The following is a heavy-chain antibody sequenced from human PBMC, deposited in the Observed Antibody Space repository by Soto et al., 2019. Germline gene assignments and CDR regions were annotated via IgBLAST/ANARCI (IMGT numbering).Heavy chain of an antibody. V-gene: IGHV3-48*02. Sequence: EVQLVESGGGLVQPGGSLRLSCAASGFTFSSYSMNWVRQAPGKGLEWVSYISSSSSTIYYADSVKGRFTISRDNAKNSLYLQMNSRRDEDTAVYYCARDQIESSICGADYYYYGMDVWGQGTTVTVSS. CDR2: ISSSSSTI. J-gene: IGHJ6*02. D-gene: IGHD3-3*01. CDR1: GFTFSSYS. CDR3: ARDQIESSICGADYYYYGMDV.